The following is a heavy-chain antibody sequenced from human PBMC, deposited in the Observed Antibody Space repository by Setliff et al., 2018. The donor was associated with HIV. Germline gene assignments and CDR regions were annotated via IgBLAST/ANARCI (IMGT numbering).Heavy chain of an antibody. D-gene: IGHD3-22*01. CDR3: ARLPSGYHYDSSDHYGYFFDY. J-gene: IGHJ4*02. Sequence: PSETLSLTCAVSGYSISSGYFWGWIRQPPGKGLEWIGSIYHSGRAYYNPSLKSRVTISIQTSKNQFSLKLTSVTAADTAVYYCARLPSGYHYDSSDHYGYFFDYWGQGTLVTVSS. CDR1: GYSISSGYF. V-gene: IGHV4-38-2*01. CDR2: IYHSGRA.